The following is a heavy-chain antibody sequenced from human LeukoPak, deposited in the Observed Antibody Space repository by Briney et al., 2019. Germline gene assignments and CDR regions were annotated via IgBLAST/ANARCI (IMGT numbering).Heavy chain of an antibody. CDR2: ISGSGGST. CDR3: AKAPDPTDPRVATFPALPDY. CDR1: GFTFSSYA. D-gene: IGHD5-12*01. J-gene: IGHJ4*02. Sequence: GGSLRLACAASGFTFSSYAMSWVRQAPGKGLEWVSAISGSGGSTYYADSVKGRFTISRDNSKNTLYPQMNSLRAEDTAVYYCAKAPDPTDPRVATFPALPDYWGQGTLVTVSS. V-gene: IGHV3-23*01.